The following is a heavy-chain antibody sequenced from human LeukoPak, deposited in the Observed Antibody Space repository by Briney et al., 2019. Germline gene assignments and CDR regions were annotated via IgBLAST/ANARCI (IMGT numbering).Heavy chain of an antibody. CDR2: IYYSGST. D-gene: IGHD6-19*01. V-gene: IGHV4-39*01. CDR3: ARHSAGSFDP. CDR1: GGSISSSSYY. J-gene: IGHJ5*02. Sequence: SETLSLTCTVSGGSISSSSYYWGWIRQPPGKGLEWIGSIYYSGSTYHNPSLKSRVTISVDTSKNQFSLKLSSVTAADTAVYYCARHSAGSFDPWGQGTLVTVSS.